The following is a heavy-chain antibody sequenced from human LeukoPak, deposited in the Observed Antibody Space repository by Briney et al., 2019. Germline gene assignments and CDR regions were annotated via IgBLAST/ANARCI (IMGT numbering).Heavy chain of an antibody. D-gene: IGHD3-10*01. Sequence: SVKVSCKASGGTFSSYAISWVRQAPGQGLEWMGGIIPIFGTANYAQKFQGRVTITADESTSTAYMELSSLRSEDTAVYYCARGIVEQYYYDSGSYRNNWFDPWGQGTLVTVSS. J-gene: IGHJ5*02. CDR3: ARGIVEQYYYDSGSYRNNWFDP. CDR2: IIPIFGTA. V-gene: IGHV1-69*13. CDR1: GGTFSSYA.